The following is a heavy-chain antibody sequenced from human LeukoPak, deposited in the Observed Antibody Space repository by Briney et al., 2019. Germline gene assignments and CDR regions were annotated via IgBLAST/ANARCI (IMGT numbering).Heavy chain of an antibody. Sequence: PRASVKVSCKTSGYTFTNYDINWVRQATGQGLEWMGWMNPKSGNTGSAQRFQGRVTMTRDTSISTAYMELSSLRSEDTAVYYCARVWGAIDYWGQGTLVTVSS. V-gene: IGHV1-8*01. J-gene: IGHJ4*02. CDR3: ARVWGAIDY. CDR1: GYTFTNYD. D-gene: IGHD1-26*01. CDR2: MNPKSGNT.